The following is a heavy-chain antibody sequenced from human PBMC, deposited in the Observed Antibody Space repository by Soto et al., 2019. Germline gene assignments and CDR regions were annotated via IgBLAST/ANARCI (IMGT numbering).Heavy chain of an antibody. J-gene: IGHJ6*02. CDR3: ATDGAAGSVVGV. V-gene: IGHV3-30-3*01. Sequence: PGGSLRLSCAASGFTFSSYAMHWVRQAPGKGLEWVAVISYDGSNKYYADSVKGRLTISRDNARNSLYLHLNSLRTDDTAVYYCATDGAAGSVVGVWGQGTTVTVSS. D-gene: IGHD6-13*01. CDR2: ISYDGSNK. CDR1: GFTFSSYA.